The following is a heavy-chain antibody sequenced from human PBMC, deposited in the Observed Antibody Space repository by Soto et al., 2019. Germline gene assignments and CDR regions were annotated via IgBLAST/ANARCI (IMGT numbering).Heavy chain of an antibody. CDR2: IYHAGSV. Sequence: SETLSLTCAVSGYSITCGYYWAWIRQSPGKGLGWICSIYHAGSVYYHPSLNSRVAVSLDTSKNHFSLKLTSVTAADTAGYYCARTFDYYGMDLWGQGTTVTVSS. CDR1: GYSITCGYY. J-gene: IGHJ6*02. V-gene: IGHV4-38-2*01. CDR3: ARTFDYYGMDL.